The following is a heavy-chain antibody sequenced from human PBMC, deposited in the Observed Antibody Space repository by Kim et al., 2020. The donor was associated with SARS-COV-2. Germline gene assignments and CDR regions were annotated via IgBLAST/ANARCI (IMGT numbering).Heavy chain of an antibody. V-gene: IGHV5-51*01. Sequence: RYIPSFKDQVTISSDESISTSYLQWSSLKASDTAMYYCARPPGPRDAFDIWGQGTMVTVSS. CDR3: ARPPGPRDAFDI. J-gene: IGHJ3*02.